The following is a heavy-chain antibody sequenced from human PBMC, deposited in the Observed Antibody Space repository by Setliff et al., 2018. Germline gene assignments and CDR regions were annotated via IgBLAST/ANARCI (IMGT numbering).Heavy chain of an antibody. CDR1: GYNFITLG. J-gene: IGHJ4*02. CDR3: ARGRGPDIVVTIPGDY. V-gene: IGHV1-18*01. D-gene: IGHD2-15*01. CDR2: ISPYSGKT. Sequence: ASVKVSCKTSGYNFITLGINWVRQAPGQGLEWVGWISPYSGKTDYAQKFQGRVIMTIDSATTTAYMELKTLRSDDTAVYYCARGRGPDIVVTIPGDYWGQGTQVTGSS.